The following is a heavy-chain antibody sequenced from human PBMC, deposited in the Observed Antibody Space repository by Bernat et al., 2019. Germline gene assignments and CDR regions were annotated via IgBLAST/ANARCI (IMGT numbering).Heavy chain of an antibody. CDR2: ISSSGTTI. V-gene: IGHV3-48*03. Sequence: EVQLLESGGGLVQPGGSLRLSCAASGFTFSNYELNWVRQAPGKGLEWVSYISSSGTTIHYASSVKGRFTISRDNAKNSLYLQMNSLRAEDTAVYYCARAHYDVSTGYYPASWYYYGMDVWGQGTTVTVSS. CDR1: GFTFSNYE. CDR3: ARAHYDVSTGYYPASWYYYGMDV. J-gene: IGHJ6*02. D-gene: IGHD3-9*01.